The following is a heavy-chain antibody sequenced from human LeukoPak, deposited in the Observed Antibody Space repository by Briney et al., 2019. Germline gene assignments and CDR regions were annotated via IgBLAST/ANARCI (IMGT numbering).Heavy chain of an antibody. CDR3: ARGSLVHYYGSGSYRIRAGFDY. D-gene: IGHD3-10*01. CDR1: RFTFSSYE. V-gene: IGHV3-48*03. CDR2: ISGSGSTI. Sequence: PGGSLRLSCAASRFTFSSYEMNWVRQAPGKGLDWVSYISGSGSTIHYADSVKGRFTISRDNAKNSLYLQMNSLRAEDTAIYYCARGSLVHYYGSGSYRIRAGFDYWGQGTLVTVSA. J-gene: IGHJ4*02.